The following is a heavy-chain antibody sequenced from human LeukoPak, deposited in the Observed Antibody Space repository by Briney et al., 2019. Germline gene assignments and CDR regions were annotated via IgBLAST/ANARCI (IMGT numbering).Heavy chain of an antibody. D-gene: IGHD3-9*01. CDR2: IYTSGST. J-gene: IGHJ6*02. V-gene: IGHV4-39*07. Sequence: SETLSLTCTVSGGSVSSNAYYWGWIRQRPGKGLEWIGRIYTSGSTNYNPSLKSRVTMSVDTSKNQFSLKLSSVTAADTAVYYCARGSVNYDILTGYWYYYYGMDVWGQGTTVTVSS. CDR3: ARGSVNYDILTGYWYYYYGMDV. CDR1: GGSVSSNAYY.